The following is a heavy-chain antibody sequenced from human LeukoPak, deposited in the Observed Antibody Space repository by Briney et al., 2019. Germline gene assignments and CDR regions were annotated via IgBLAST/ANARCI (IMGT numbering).Heavy chain of an antibody. CDR3: AREMYAGWYFAFDI. J-gene: IGHJ3*02. V-gene: IGHV3-21*01. Sequence: PGGSLRLSCAASGFTFSSYRMTWVRQAPVKGLEWVSSISSGSSYIYYADSVKGRFTISRDNAKNSLFLQMSSLRAEDTAVYYCAREMYAGWYFAFDIWGQGTMVTVSS. CDR1: GFTFSSYR. CDR2: ISSGSSYI. D-gene: IGHD6-19*01.